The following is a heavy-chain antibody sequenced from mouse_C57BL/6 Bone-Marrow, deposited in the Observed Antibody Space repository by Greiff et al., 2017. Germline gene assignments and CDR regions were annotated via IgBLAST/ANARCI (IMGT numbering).Heavy chain of an antibody. J-gene: IGHJ1*03. D-gene: IGHD2-4*01. Sequence: VQLKESGPGLAKPSQTLSLTCSVTGYSITSDYWNWIRKFPGNKLEYMGYISYSGSTYYNPSLKSRISITRDTSKKQYYRQMNSVTTEDTATYDCARGEVYYDYRGYFDVWGTGTTVTVSS. CDR2: ISYSGST. V-gene: IGHV3-8*01. CDR3: ARGEVYYDYRGYFDV. CDR1: GYSITSDY.